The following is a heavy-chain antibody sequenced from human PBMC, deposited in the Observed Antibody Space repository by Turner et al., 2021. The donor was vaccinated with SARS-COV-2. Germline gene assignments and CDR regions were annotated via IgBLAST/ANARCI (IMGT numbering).Heavy chain of an antibody. CDR3: AGRDSNGYVGAFDM. J-gene: IGHJ3*02. CDR2: MNPNSGHT. V-gene: IGHV1-8*03. Sequence: QVQLVQSGAEVKTPRASVTVSCQASVYTFTTYDINWVRQAAGQGLEWMGWMNPNSGHTAYAQKFQGRVTITRKTSISTVYMELSSLRSDDTAVYYCAGRDSNGYVGAFDMWGQGTMVTVSS. CDR1: VYTFTTYD. D-gene: IGHD4-4*01.